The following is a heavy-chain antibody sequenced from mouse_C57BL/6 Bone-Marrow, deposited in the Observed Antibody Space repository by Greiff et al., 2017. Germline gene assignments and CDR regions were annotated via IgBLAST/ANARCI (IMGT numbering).Heavy chain of an antibody. J-gene: IGHJ4*01. V-gene: IGHV5-15*01. CDR2: VRNLAYSI. CDR1: GFTFSDYG. CDR3: ARAPGGAMDY. Sequence: EVKLMESGGGLVQPGGSLKLSCAASGFTFSDYGMAWVRPAPRTGPEWVAFVRNLAYSIYYADTVTGRFTISRENAKNTLYLEMSSLRSEDTAMYDCARAPGGAMDYWGQGTSVTVSS. D-gene: IGHD3-1*01.